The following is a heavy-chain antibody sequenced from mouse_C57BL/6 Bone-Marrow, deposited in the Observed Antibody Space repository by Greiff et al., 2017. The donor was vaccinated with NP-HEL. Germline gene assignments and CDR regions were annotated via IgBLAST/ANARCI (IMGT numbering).Heavy chain of an antibody. CDR2: IYPRSGNT. Sequence: VQLQQSGAELARPGASVKLSCKASGYTFTSYGISWVKQRTGQGLEWIGVIYPRSGNTYYNEKFKGKATLTADKSSSTAYMELRSLTSEDSAVYFCARDYDYYPFFDYWGQGTTLTVSS. CDR3: ARDYDYYPFFDY. D-gene: IGHD2-4*01. J-gene: IGHJ2*01. V-gene: IGHV1-81*01. CDR1: GYTFTSYG.